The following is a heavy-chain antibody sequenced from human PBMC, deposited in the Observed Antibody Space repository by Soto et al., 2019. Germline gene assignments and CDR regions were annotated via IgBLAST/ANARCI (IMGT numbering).Heavy chain of an antibody. CDR3: ATEVGGPRGWFDP. D-gene: IGHD1-26*01. V-gene: IGHV1-24*01. CDR1: GYTFTNCG. J-gene: IGHJ5*02. CDR2: FDPEDGET. Sequence: VKVSCKASGYTFTNCGISWVRQAPGKGLEWMGGFDPEDGETIYAQKFQGRVTMTEDTSTDTAYMELSSLRSEDTAVYYCATEVGGPRGWFDPWGQGTLVTVSS.